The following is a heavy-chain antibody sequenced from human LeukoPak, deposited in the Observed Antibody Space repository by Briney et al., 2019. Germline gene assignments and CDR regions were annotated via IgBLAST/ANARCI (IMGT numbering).Heavy chain of an antibody. CDR1: GYTFTGYY. CDR3: ARMPVELERQN. Sequence: GASVKVSCKASGYTFTGYYMHWVRQAPGQGLEWMGWINPNSGGTNYAQKFQGRVTMTRDASISTAYMELSRLRSDDTAEYYCARMPVELERQNWGQGTLVTVSS. CDR2: INPNSGGT. J-gene: IGHJ4*02. D-gene: IGHD1-1*01. V-gene: IGHV1-2*02.